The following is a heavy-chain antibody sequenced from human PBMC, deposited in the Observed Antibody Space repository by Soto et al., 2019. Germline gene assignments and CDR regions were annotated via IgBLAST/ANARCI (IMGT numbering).Heavy chain of an antibody. CDR2: INHRGSS. J-gene: IGHJ4*02. V-gene: IGHV4-34*01. D-gene: IGHD3-22*01. CDR1: GGSFSRFY. Sequence: PSETLSLTCAVSGGSFSRFYWSWIRQPPGMGLEWIGEINHRGSSSYNSSLKGRVTISIDASKRQFSLKLSSMTSADMAAYYCASRAKHDYDSSGPDFDSWGQG. CDR3: ASRAKHDYDSSGPDFDS.